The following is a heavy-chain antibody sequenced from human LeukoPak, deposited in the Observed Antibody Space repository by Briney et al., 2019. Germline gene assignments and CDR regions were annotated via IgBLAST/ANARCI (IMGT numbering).Heavy chain of an antibody. CDR2: ISWNSGSI. CDR3: AKDIYPWGYDSISVLGAFDI. J-gene: IGHJ3*02. Sequence: SLRPLCAASGITLDDYAIHWGRQAPGEGLGGGSGISWNSGSIGYADSVKGRFTISRDNAKNSLYLQMNSLRAEDTALYYCAKDIYPWGYDSISVLGAFDIWGQGTMVTVSS. CDR1: GITLDDYA. V-gene: IGHV3-9*01. D-gene: IGHD5-12*01.